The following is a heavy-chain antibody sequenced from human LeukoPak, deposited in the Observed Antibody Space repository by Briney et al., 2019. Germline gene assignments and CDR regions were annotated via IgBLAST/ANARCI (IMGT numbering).Heavy chain of an antibody. V-gene: IGHV3-23*01. Sequence: PGGSLTLSCAASGFTFSSYSMSWVRQAPAKGLEWVSAISGSGGSTYYADSVKGRFTISRDNSKNTLYLQMNSLRAEDTAVYYCGLRFLDGYWGQGTLVTVSS. J-gene: IGHJ4*02. D-gene: IGHD3-3*01. CDR3: GLRFLDGY. CDR2: ISGSGGST. CDR1: GFTFSSYS.